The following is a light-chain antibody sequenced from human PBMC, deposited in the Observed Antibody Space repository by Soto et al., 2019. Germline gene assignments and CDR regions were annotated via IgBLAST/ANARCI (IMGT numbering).Light chain of an antibody. J-gene: IGKJ1*01. Sequence: IVLTQSQGTLSLSPGERATFSCMASQSVSSSYLAWYQQKPGQAPRLLIYGASSRATGIPDRFSGSGSGTDFTLTISRLEPEDFAVYYCQQYGSSPWTFGQGTKVDIK. CDR2: GAS. CDR1: QSVSSSY. V-gene: IGKV3-20*01. CDR3: QQYGSSPWT.